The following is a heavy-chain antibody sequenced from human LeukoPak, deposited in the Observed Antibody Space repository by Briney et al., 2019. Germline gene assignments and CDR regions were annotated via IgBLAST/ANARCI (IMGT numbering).Heavy chain of an antibody. J-gene: IGHJ6*02. D-gene: IGHD3-10*01. CDR1: GESFSGYY. CDR3: ARNPYYSPYYYGMDV. V-gene: IGHV4-34*01. CDR2: INHSGST. Sequence: SETLSLTCAVYGESFSGYYWSWIRQPPGKGLEWIGEINHSGSTNYNPSLKSRVTISVDTSKNQFSLKLSSVTAADTAVYYCARNPYYSPYYYGMDVWGQGTTVTVSS.